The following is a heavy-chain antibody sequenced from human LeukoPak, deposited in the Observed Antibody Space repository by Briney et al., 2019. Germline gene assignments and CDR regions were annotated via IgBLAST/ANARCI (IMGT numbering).Heavy chain of an antibody. CDR3: AKLHSGWYLEGYFDY. CDR1: GFTFSSYA. Sequence: PGASLRLSCAASGFTFSSYAMSWVRQAPGKGLEWVSATSGSGGSTYYADSVKGRFTISRDNSKNTLYLQMNSLRAEDTAVYYCAKLHSGWYLEGYFDYWGQGTLVTVSS. J-gene: IGHJ4*02. D-gene: IGHD6-19*01. CDR2: TSGSGGST. V-gene: IGHV3-23*01.